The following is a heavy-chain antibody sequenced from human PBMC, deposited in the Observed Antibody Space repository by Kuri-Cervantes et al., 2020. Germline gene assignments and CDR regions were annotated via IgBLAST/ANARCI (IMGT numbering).Heavy chain of an antibody. CDR1: GYTFTGYY. V-gene: IGHV1-18*04. CDR3: ARSLDYFDSSGYYYGIVWLDP. J-gene: IGHJ5*02. CDR2: ITAHNDNT. Sequence: ASVKVSCKASGYTFTGYYIHGVRQAPGQGLEWMGWITAHNDNTNYAQKFQGRVTMTADTSTSTDYMELRSLRSDDTAVYYCARSLDYFDSSGYYYGIVWLDPWGQGTLVTVSS. D-gene: IGHD3-22*01.